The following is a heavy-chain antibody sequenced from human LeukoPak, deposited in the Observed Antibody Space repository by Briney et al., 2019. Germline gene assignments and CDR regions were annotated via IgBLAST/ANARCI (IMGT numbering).Heavy chain of an antibody. CDR2: IKQDGSEK. J-gene: IGHJ4*02. Sequence: GGSLRLSCAASGFTFSSYSMNWVRQAPGKGLEWVANIKQDGSEKYYADSVKGRFTISRDNSKNTLYLQMNSLRAEDTAVYYCARAPVVTAMPLPSGAPDYWGQGTLVTVSS. V-gene: IGHV3-7*01. CDR3: ARAPVVTAMPLPSGAPDY. D-gene: IGHD2-21*02. CDR1: GFTFSSYS.